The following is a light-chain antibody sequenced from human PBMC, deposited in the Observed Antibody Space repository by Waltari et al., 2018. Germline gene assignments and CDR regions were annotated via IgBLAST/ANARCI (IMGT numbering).Light chain of an antibody. CDR3: QQFKTYPLT. CDR2: AAF. J-gene: IGKJ5*01. V-gene: IGKV1-9*01. CDR1: QDISSY. Sequence: IQLTQSPSSLSASVGDTVTITCRASQDISSYLAWYHQKPEKAPKILISAAFTLQSGVPPRFSGSGSGADFTLTISSLQPEDFATYYCQQFKTYPLTFGQGTRLEIK.